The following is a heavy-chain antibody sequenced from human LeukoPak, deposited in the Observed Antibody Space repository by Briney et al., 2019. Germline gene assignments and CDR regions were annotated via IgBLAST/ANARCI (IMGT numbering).Heavy chain of an antibody. V-gene: IGHV3-23*01. CDR2: ISGSGATT. CDR3: AKGEYCSGGSCHYGAFDI. CDR1: GFTFSSYA. Sequence: SGGSLRLSCAASGFTFSSYAMSWVRQVPGKGLEWVSGISGSGATTYYADSVKGRFTISRDNSKNTLYLQMNSLRAEDTAVYYCAKGEYCSGGSCHYGAFDIWGQGTMDTVSS. J-gene: IGHJ3*02. D-gene: IGHD2-15*01.